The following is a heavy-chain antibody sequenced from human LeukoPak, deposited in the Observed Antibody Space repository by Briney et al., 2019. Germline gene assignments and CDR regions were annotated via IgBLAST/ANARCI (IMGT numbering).Heavy chain of an antibody. D-gene: IGHD6-19*01. CDR2: ISYDGSNK. J-gene: IGHJ4*02. CDR3: ARDIAVAGFDY. V-gene: IGHV3-30-3*01. CDR1: GFTFSSYA. Sequence: GGSLRLSCAASGFTFSSYAMHWVRQAPGKGLEWVAVISYDGSNKYYADSEKGRFTISRDNSKNTLFLQMNSLRAEDTAVYYCARDIAVAGFDYWGQGTLVTVSS.